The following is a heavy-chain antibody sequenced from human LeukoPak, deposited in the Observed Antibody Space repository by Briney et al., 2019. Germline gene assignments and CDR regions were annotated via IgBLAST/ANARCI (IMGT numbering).Heavy chain of an antibody. J-gene: IGHJ3*02. D-gene: IGHD3-10*01. CDR2: FDPNTGAT. Sequence: GASVKVSCKASGDTITGYYIHWVRQAPRQGLEWMGCFDPNTGATHYAQKFQGRVTMTRDTSIDTDYMELSRLRSDDTALYYCAGYTVVRGITLSAFDIWGQGTVVSVSS. CDR1: GDTITGYY. V-gene: IGHV1-2*02. CDR3: AGYTVVRGITLSAFDI.